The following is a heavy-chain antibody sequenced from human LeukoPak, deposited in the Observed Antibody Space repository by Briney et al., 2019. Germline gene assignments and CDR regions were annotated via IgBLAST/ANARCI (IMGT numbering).Heavy chain of an antibody. J-gene: IGHJ4*02. CDR3: ARVPSIAAVGIRLDY. CDR1: GFTFSSYG. V-gene: IGHV3-30*03. D-gene: IGHD6-13*01. CDR2: ISYDGRHK. Sequence: PGGSLRLSCVASGFTFSSYGMHWVRQAPGKGLEWVAVISYDGRHKYYADSVKGRFTISRDNSKNTLYLQMNSLRAEDTAMYYCARVPSIAAVGIRLDYWGQGTPVTVSS.